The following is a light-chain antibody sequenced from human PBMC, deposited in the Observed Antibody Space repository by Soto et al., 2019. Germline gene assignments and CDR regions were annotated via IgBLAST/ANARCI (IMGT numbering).Light chain of an antibody. J-gene: IGKJ1*01. CDR3: QQYNSYSRT. V-gene: IGKV1-5*01. CDR1: QSISSW. CDR2: DAS. Sequence: IQMTQSPATLSASVGDRVTITCRASQSISSWLAWYQQKPGKAPKLLIYDASSLESGVPSRSSGSGSGTEFTLTISSLQPDDFATYYCQQYNSYSRTFGQGTKVDIK.